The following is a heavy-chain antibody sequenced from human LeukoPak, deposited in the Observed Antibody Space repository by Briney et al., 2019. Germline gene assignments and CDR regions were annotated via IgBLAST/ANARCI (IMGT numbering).Heavy chain of an antibody. D-gene: IGHD3-3*01. J-gene: IGHJ6*03. CDR3: ARETYYDFWSGYSLYYYYMDV. Sequence: GGSLRLSRAASGFTVSSNYMSWVRQAPGKGLEWVSVIYSGGSTYYADSVKGRFTISRDNSKNTLYLQMNSLRAEDTAVYYCARETYYDFWSGYSLYYYYMDVWGKGTTVTVSS. V-gene: IGHV3-66*02. CDR1: GFTVSSNY. CDR2: IYSGGST.